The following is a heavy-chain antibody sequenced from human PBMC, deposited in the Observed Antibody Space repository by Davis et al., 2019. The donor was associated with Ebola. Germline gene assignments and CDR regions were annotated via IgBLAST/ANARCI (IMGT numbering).Heavy chain of an antibody. CDR1: TVTFSVDA. V-gene: IGHV3-30*04. J-gene: IGHJ4*02. Sequence: GESLKISCAASTVTFSVDAMSWVRQVPGKGLEWVADISYDGDNNYHADSVQGRFTISRDNSKNTLYLQMNSLRAEDTAIYYCARGAYGDYIVKAFDIWGQGTLVSVSS. CDR3: ARGAYGDYIVKAFDI. CDR2: ISYDGDNN. D-gene: IGHD4-17*01.